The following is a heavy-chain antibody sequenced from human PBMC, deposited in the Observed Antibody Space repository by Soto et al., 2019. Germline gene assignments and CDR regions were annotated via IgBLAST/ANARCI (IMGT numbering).Heavy chain of an antibody. V-gene: IGHV3-21*01. Sequence: GGSLRLSCEVSGFNFNNYGINWVRQAPGKGLEWVSSVSKSDYTYYSDSVKGRFTISRDNAKNSVSLQMNTLRAEDTAVYYCAREDSIIIPAVSDFWGQGTLVTVSS. CDR3: AREDSIIIPAVSDF. CDR2: VSKSDYT. D-gene: IGHD2-2*01. J-gene: IGHJ4*02. CDR1: GFNFNNYG.